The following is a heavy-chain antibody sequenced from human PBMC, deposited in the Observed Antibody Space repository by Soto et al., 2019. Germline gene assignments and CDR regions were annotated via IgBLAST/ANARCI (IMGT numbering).Heavy chain of an antibody. CDR2: ISGSGSTT. CDR3: AKGRGYNYDLDY. Sequence: HPGGSLRLSCAASGFTFSSYAMSWVRQAPGKGLEWVSAISGSGSTTYYADSVKGRFTISRDNSKNTLYLQMNSLRAEDTAVYYCAKGRGYNYDLDYWGQGTLVTVSS. J-gene: IGHJ4*02. V-gene: IGHV3-23*01. D-gene: IGHD5-18*01. CDR1: GFTFSSYA.